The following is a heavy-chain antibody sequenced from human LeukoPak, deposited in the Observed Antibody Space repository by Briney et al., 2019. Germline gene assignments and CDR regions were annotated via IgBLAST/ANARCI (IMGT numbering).Heavy chain of an antibody. D-gene: IGHD2-2*01. CDR1: GYTFTSYD. CDR3: WRATRLGLPAATLGSAFDI. V-gene: IGHV1-18*01. J-gene: IGHJ3*02. Sequence: PTVKVSYKASGYTFTSYDIICVRQAAGQGLEWMGWISAHSGNTNYAQKLQGRVTMTKDTSTRTAYMEVRSQVWYDTAEFDCWRATRLGLPAATLGSAFDIWGQGTMVTVSS. CDR2: ISAHSGNT.